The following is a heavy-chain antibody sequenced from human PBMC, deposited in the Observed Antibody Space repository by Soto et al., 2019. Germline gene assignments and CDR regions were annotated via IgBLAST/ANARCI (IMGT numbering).Heavy chain of an antibody. V-gene: IGHV1-69*13. Sequence: ASVKVSCKASGGTFSSYAISWVRQAPGHGLEWMGGIIPIFGTANYAQKFQGRVTITADESASTAYMELSSLRSEDTAVYYCARVRSSSWYAVSSVYYYYGMDVWVQGTTVTVSS. CDR3: ARVRSSSWYAVSSVYYYYGMDV. D-gene: IGHD6-13*01. CDR2: IIPIFGTA. CDR1: GGTFSSYA. J-gene: IGHJ6*02.